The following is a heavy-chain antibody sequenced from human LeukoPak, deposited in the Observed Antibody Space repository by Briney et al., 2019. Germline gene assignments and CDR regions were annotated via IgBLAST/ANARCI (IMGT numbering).Heavy chain of an antibody. CDR3: ARILPISGNAFDI. D-gene: IGHD3-10*01. Sequence: APVKVSCKASGYAFTSYDINWVRQATGQGLEWMGWMNPSSGNTGYAQKFQGRVTMTRNTSISTAYMELSSLRSEDTAVYYCARILPISGNAFDIWGQGTMVTVSS. V-gene: IGHV1-8*01. J-gene: IGHJ3*02. CDR1: GYAFTSYD. CDR2: MNPSSGNT.